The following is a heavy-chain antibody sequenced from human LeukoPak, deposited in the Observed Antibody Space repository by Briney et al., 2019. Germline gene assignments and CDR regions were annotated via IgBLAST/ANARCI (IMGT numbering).Heavy chain of an antibody. CDR3: ARLRAVTAIPRYYFDY. J-gene: IGHJ4*02. V-gene: IGHV5-51*01. Sequence: GESLKISCKGSGYSFTSYWIGWVRQMPGKGLEWMGIIYPGDSDTRYSPSFQGQVTISADKSISTAYLQWSSLKASDTAMYYCARLRAVTAIPRYYFDYWGQGTLVTVSS. D-gene: IGHD2-21*02. CDR2: IYPGDSDT. CDR1: GYSFTSYW.